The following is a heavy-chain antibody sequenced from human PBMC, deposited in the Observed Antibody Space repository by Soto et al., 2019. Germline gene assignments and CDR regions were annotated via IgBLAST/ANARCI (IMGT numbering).Heavy chain of an antibody. CDR1: GYSFTTYW. CDR2: IDPSDSYT. Sequence: GESLKISCKGSGYSFTTYWISWVRQTPGKGLEWMGRIDPSDSYTNYSPSFQGHVTISADRSITTAYLQWSSLKASDTAMYYCARPREAGKYYYGVDVWGQGTTVTVSS. D-gene: IGHD6-19*01. CDR3: ARPREAGKYYYGVDV. J-gene: IGHJ6*02. V-gene: IGHV5-10-1*01.